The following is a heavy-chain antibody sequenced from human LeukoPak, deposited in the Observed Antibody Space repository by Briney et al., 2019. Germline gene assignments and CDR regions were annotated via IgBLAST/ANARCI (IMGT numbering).Heavy chain of an antibody. D-gene: IGHD3-3*01. Sequence: ASVKVSCKASVYTFTNYAMNCVRQPPGQELDWMGWNNTNTGNPTYAQGLTGRSVFSLDTSVSTAYLQISSLKAEDSVVDYCARDRDLVLEWLLSRFDYGGEGSLVTVSS. V-gene: IGHV7-4-1*02. CDR2: NNTNTGNP. J-gene: IGHJ4*02. CDR3: ARDRDLVLEWLLSRFDY. CDR1: VYTFTNYA.